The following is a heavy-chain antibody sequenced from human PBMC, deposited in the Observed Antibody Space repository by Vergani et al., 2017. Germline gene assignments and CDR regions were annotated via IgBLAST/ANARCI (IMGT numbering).Heavy chain of an antibody. CDR3: AREAYYDILTEPKAFDY. CDR1: GGTFSSYT. D-gene: IGHD3-9*01. J-gene: IGHJ4*02. Sequence: QVQLVQSGAEVKKPGSSVKVSCKASGGTFSSYTISWVRQAPGQGLEWMGRIIPILGIANYAQKFQGRVTITADKSTSTAYMELSRLRSEDTAVYYCAREAYYDILTEPKAFDYWGQGTLVTVSS. V-gene: IGHV1-69*08. CDR2: IIPILGIA.